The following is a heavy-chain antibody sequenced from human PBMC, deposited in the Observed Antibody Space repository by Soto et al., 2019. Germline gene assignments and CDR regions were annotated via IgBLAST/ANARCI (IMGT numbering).Heavy chain of an antibody. CDR1: GFTFSSYA. J-gene: IGHJ4*02. Sequence: QVQLVEAGGGVVQPGRSLRLSCAASGFTFSSYAMHWVRQAPGKGLEWVAVISYDGSNKYYADSVKGRFTISRDNSKNTLYLQMNSLRAEDTAVYYCAIGDENGYPEGYFDYWGQGSLVIASS. D-gene: IGHD5-18*01. CDR3: AIGDENGYPEGYFDY. V-gene: IGHV3-30-3*01. CDR2: ISYDGSNK.